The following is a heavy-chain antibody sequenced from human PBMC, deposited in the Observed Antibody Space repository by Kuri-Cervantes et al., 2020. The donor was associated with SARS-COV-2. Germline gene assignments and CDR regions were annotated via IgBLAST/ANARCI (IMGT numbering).Heavy chain of an antibody. CDR2: IDPSDSYT. D-gene: IGHD5-24*01. CDR3: ARRNGYNQDY. CDR1: GYSFTSYW. V-gene: IGHV5-10-1*01. J-gene: IGHJ4*02. Sequence: GGSLRLSCKGSGYSFTSYWISWVRQMPGKGLEWRGRIDPSDSYTNYSPSFQGHVTISADKSISTAYLQWSSLKASDTAMYYCARRNGYNQDYWGQGTLVTVSS.